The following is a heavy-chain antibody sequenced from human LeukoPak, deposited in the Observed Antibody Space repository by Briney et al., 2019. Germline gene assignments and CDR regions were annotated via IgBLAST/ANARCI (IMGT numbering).Heavy chain of an antibody. CDR3: ARIEYSSYYGMDV. D-gene: IGHD6-6*01. J-gene: IGHJ6*02. V-gene: IGHV3-74*01. CDR2: INSDGSST. Sequence: GGSLRLSCAASGFTFSSYWMHWVRQAPGKGLAWVSRINSDGSSTSYADSVKGRFTISRDNAKNTLYLQMNSLRAEDTAVYYCARIEYSSYYGMDVWGQGTTVTVSS. CDR1: GFTFSSYW.